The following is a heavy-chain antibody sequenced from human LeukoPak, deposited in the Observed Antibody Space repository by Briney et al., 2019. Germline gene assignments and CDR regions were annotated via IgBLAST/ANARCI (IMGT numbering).Heavy chain of an antibody. D-gene: IGHD3-22*01. J-gene: IGHJ4*02. CDR3: AKDMRYYDSSGYYFD. CDR1: GFTFDDYA. Sequence: GRSLRLSCAASGFTFDDYAMHWVRQAPGKGLEWVSGISWNSGSIGYADSVKGRFTISRDNAKNSLYLQMNSLRPEDTALYCCAKDMRYYDSSGYYFDWGQGTLVTVSS. CDR2: ISWNSGSI. V-gene: IGHV3-9*01.